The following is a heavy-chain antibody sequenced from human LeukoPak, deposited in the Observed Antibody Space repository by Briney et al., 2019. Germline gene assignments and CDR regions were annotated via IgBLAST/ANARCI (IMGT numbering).Heavy chain of an antibody. J-gene: IGHJ3*02. CDR1: GFTFSSYS. V-gene: IGHV3-48*01. Sequence: GGSLRLSCAASGFTFSSYSMNWVRQAPGKGLEWVSYISSSSSTIYYADSVKGRFTISRDNAKNSLYLQMNSLRAEDTAVYYCARDRHRYHYDGSGYAFDIWGQGTMVTVSS. CDR3: ARDRHRYHYDGSGYAFDI. D-gene: IGHD3-22*01. CDR2: ISSSSSTI.